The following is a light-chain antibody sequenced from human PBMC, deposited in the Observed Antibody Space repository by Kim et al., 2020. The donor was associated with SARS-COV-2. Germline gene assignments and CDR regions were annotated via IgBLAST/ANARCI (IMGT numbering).Light chain of an antibody. V-gene: IGKV3-20*01. CDR1: QSVSSGY. Sequence: EIVLTQSPGTLSLSPGERATLSCRASQSVSSGYLAWYQQKPGQAPRLLIYGSSSSATGIPDRFSGSGSRTDFTLTISRLEPEDFAVYYCQQYGSSPQYNLGQGTKLEI. CDR2: GSS. CDR3: QQYGSSPQYN. J-gene: IGKJ2*01.